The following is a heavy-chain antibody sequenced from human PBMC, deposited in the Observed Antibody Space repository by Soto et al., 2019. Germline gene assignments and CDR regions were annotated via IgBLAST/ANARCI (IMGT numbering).Heavy chain of an antibody. CDR2: ISAYNGNT. D-gene: IGHD3-10*01. Sequence: ASVKVSCKASGYTFTSYGISWVRPAPGQGLEWMGWISAYNGNTNYAQKLQGRVTMTTDTSTSTAYMELRSLRSDDTAVYYCARDRGRLLSFAELGMDVWGQGTTVTVSS. V-gene: IGHV1-18*04. CDR1: GYTFTSYG. J-gene: IGHJ6*02. CDR3: ARDRGRLLSFAELGMDV.